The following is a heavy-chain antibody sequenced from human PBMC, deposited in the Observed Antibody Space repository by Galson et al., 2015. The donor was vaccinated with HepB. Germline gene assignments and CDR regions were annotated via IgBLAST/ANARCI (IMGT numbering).Heavy chain of an antibody. D-gene: IGHD2-2*01. V-gene: IGHV7-4-1*02. CDR1: GYTFTSYA. CDR2: INTNTGNP. Sequence: SVKVSCKASGYTFTSYAMNWVRQAPGQGLEWMGWINTNTGNPTYAQGFTGRFVFSLDTSVSTAYLQISSLKAEDTAVYYCARAEQCSNTSCYYPSTYYYYYGMDVWGQGTTVTVSS. CDR3: ARAEQCSNTSCYYPSTYYYYYGMDV. J-gene: IGHJ6*02.